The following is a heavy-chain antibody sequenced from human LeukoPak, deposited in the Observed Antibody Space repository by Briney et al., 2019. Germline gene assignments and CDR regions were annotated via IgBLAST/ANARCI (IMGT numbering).Heavy chain of an antibody. V-gene: IGHV4-61*02. CDR1: GGSISSGSYY. CDR3: TREGYSSPDY. D-gene: IGHD5-18*01. Sequence: SETLSLTCTVSGGSISSGSYYWSWIRQPAGKGLEWIGRIYTSGSTNYNPSLKSRVTISMDTSKNQFSLKLSAVTAADTAVYYCTREGYSSPDYWGQGTLVTVSS. J-gene: IGHJ4*02. CDR2: IYTSGST.